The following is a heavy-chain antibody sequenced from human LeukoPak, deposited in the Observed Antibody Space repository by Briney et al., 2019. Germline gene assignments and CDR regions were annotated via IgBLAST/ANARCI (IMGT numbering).Heavy chain of an antibody. D-gene: IGHD3-10*01. V-gene: IGHV3-23*01. CDR2: IRGTGSST. CDR3: AKGPQVLLWFGESIDY. CDR1: GFTFSSYA. Sequence: PGGSLRLSCGASGFTFSSYAMAWVRQAPGKGLEWVSAIRGTGSSTYYADSVKGRFTISRDNSKSTLYLQMNSLRAEDTAVYYCAKGPQVLLWFGESIDYWGQGTLVTVSS. J-gene: IGHJ4*02.